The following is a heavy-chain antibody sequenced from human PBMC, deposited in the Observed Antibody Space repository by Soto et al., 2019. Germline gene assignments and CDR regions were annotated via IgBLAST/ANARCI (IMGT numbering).Heavy chain of an antibody. CDR1: GFTFSGYW. Sequence: GGSLRLSCAASGFTFSGYWMHWVRQAPGKGLVWVSRINSDGSSTSYADSVKGRFTISRDNAKNTLYLQMNSLRAEDTAVYYCARVGSYYDSSGYYGMDVWGQGTTVTVSS. CDR3: ARVGSYYDSSGYYGMDV. J-gene: IGHJ6*02. CDR2: INSDGSST. V-gene: IGHV3-74*01. D-gene: IGHD3-22*01.